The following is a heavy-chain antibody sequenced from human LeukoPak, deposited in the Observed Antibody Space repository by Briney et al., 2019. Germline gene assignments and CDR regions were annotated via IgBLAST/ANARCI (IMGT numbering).Heavy chain of an antibody. D-gene: IGHD6-6*01. V-gene: IGHV4-39*01. Sequence: PETLSLTCTVSGGSISSSSYYWDWILQPPGKGLEWIGSIYYSGSTYYNPSLKSRVTISIDTSKNQFSLKLSSVTAADTAVYYCARVATDSSSSGDFDYWGQGTLVTVSS. CDR2: IYYSGST. CDR3: ARVATDSSSSGDFDY. J-gene: IGHJ4*02. CDR1: GGSISSSSYY.